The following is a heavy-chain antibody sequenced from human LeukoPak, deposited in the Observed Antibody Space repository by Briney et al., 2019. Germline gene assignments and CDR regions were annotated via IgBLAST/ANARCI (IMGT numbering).Heavy chain of an antibody. V-gene: IGHV3-48*01. CDR3: ARDENGDSDLEL. D-gene: IGHD5-12*01. J-gene: IGHJ2*01. CDR1: GFIFSNYD. Sequence: GGSLRLSCAASGFIFSNYDMNWVRQAPGKGLEWVSFISSGGSTIFYADSVKGRFTISRDDAKNSLYVQMNNLRVEDTAVYYCARDENGDSDLELWGRGTLVTVSS. CDR2: ISSGGSTI.